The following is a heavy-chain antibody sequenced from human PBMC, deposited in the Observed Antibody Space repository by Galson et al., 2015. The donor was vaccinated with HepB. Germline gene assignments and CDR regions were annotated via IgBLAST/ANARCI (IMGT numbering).Heavy chain of an antibody. J-gene: IGHJ4*02. CDR2: ILYSGST. D-gene: IGHD2/OR15-2a*01. CDR3: ARDPGGSNNNFYFDY. V-gene: IGHV4-59*01. CDR1: GGSISSYY. Sequence: ETLSLTCTVSGGSISSYYWSWIRQHPEKGLEWIGNILYSGSTNHNPSLKSRVTISADRSKNQFSLKLSSVTAADTAVYYCARDPGGSNNNFYFDYWGQGTLVPVSS.